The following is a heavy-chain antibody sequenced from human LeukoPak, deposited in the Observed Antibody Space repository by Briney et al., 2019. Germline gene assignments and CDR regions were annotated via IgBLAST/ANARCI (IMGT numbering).Heavy chain of an antibody. J-gene: IGHJ4*02. D-gene: IGHD3-3*01. CDR2: IGSSVSTR. V-gene: IGHV3-48*01. CDR3: AREGSDFWSGYSKGYFDY. CDR1: GFTFSSYS. Sequence: PGGSLRLSCAASGFTFSSYSMNWVRRAPGKGLEWVSYIGSSVSTRYYADSVKGRFTISRDNGKNSLYLQMNSLRAEDTAVDYCAREGSDFWSGYSKGYFDYWGRGTLVTVSS.